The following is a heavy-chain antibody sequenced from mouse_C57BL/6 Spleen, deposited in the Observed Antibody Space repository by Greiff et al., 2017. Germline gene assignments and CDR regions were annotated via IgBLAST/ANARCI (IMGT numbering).Heavy chain of an antibody. J-gene: IGHJ2*01. Sequence: VQLQESGAELARPGASVKLSCKASGYTFTSYGISWVKQRTGQGLEWIGEIYPRSGNTYYNEKFKGKATLTADKSSSTAYMELRSLTSEDSAVYFCARGMDHPSTFDYWGQGTTLTVSS. V-gene: IGHV1-81*01. CDR3: ARGMDHPSTFDY. CDR1: GYTFTSYG. CDR2: IYPRSGNT.